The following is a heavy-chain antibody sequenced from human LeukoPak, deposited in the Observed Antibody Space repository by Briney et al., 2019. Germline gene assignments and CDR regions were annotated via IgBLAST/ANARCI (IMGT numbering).Heavy chain of an antibody. D-gene: IGHD3-22*01. Sequence: ASVKVSCKASGYTFTSYYMHWVRQAPGQGLEWMGIINPSGGSTSYAQKFQGRVTMTRDMSTGTVYMELSSLRSEDTAMYYCARGGSYYYDSSGPFDPWGQGTLVTVSS. CDR2: INPSGGST. CDR3: ARGGSYYYDSSGPFDP. CDR1: GYTFTSYY. V-gene: IGHV1-46*01. J-gene: IGHJ5*02.